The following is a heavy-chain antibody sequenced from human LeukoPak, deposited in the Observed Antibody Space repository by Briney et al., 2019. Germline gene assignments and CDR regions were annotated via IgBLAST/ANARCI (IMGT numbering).Heavy chain of an antibody. Sequence: PSETLSLTCGVLGGSLSGYYWSWIRQPPGKGLEWLGEIHPSGSTNYSPSLKSRVTMSVDTSEDHFSLKLTSVTAADTAVYYCARGTDRSKICYWGQGTLVTVSS. CDR1: GGSLSGYY. J-gene: IGHJ4*02. CDR3: ARGTDRSKICY. D-gene: IGHD3-22*01. V-gene: IGHV4-34*01. CDR2: IHPSGST.